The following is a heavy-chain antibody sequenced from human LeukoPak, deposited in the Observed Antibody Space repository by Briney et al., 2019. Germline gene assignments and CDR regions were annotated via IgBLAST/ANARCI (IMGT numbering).Heavy chain of an antibody. D-gene: IGHD6-13*01. V-gene: IGHV4-59*12. CDR3: ARALSSSWYEDY. CDR2: IYYSGST. J-gene: IGHJ4*02. Sequence: PSETLSLTCTVSGGSISSYYWSWIRQPPGKGLEWIGYIYYSGSTNYNPSLKSRVTISVDTSKNQFFLKLSSVTAADTAVYYCARALSSSWYEDYWGQGTLVTVSS. CDR1: GGSISSYY.